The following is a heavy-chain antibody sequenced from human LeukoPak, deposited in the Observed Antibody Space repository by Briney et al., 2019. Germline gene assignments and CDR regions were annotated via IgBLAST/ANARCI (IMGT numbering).Heavy chain of an antibody. J-gene: IGHJ4*02. CDR2: ITGRGENT. CDR3: AREGLGGYDFGEYYFDY. CDR1: GFTFSNYG. Sequence: GGTLRLSCAASGFTFSNYGMNWVRQAPGKGLEWVSGITGRGENTYYADSVKGRFTISRDNSKNTLYLQMNSLRAEDTAVYYCAREGLGGYDFGEYYFDYWGQGTLVTVSS. D-gene: IGHD5-12*01. V-gene: IGHV3-23*01.